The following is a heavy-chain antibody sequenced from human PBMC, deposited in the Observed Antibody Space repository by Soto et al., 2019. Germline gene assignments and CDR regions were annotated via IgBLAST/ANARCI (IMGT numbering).Heavy chain of an antibody. Sequence: QVQLVQSGAEVQKPGASVKASCKASGYTFTGYYIHWVRQAPGQGLEWMGWINPNSGDTNLAQKCQGRVTMTRDTSISTTYMERSRPESDDTAAYFCARGIVVRGQGWFDVWGQGTLVTVSA. D-gene: IGHD2-15*01. J-gene: IGHJ5*02. CDR2: INPNSGDT. CDR3: ARGIVVRGQGWFDV. CDR1: GYTFTGYY. V-gene: IGHV1-2*02.